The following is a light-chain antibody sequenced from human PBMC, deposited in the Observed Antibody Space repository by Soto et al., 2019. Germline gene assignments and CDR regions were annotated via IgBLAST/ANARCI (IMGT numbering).Light chain of an antibody. CDR3: SSYAGSNNFEV. J-gene: IGLJ1*01. CDR1: SSDVGGYNY. CDR2: EVS. Sequence: SVLTQPPSPSGSPGQSVTISCTGNSSDVGGYNYVSWYQQHPGKAPKLMIYEVSKRPSGVPDRFSGSKSGNTASLTVSGLQAEDEADYYCSSYAGSNNFEVFGTGTKVTVL. V-gene: IGLV2-8*01.